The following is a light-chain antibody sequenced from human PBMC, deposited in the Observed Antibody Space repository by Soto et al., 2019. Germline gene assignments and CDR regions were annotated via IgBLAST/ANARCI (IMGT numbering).Light chain of an antibody. V-gene: IGKV3-20*01. CDR3: QQYGSSPRT. CDR1: QSVSSSY. Sequence: EIVLTQSPGTLSLSPGERATLSCRASQSVSSSYLAWYQQKPGQAPRLLIYGASSMATGIPDRFIGSGSGTDFSLTISRLEPEDFEVYYCQQYGSSPRTFSQGTKV. J-gene: IGKJ1*01. CDR2: GAS.